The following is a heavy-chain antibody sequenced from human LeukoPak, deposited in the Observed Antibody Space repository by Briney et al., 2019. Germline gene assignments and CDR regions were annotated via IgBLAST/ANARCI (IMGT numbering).Heavy chain of an antibody. CDR2: IYYSGST. CDR1: GGSISSHY. J-gene: IGHJ4*02. V-gene: IGHV4-59*11. CDR3: ARGSSSSTDLGY. Sequence: SETLSLTCTVSGGSISSHYWSWIRQPPGKGLEWIGYIYYSGSTNYNPSLKSRVTISVDTSKNQFSLKLSSVTAADTAVYYCARGSSSSTDLGYWGQGTLVTVSS. D-gene: IGHD6-6*01.